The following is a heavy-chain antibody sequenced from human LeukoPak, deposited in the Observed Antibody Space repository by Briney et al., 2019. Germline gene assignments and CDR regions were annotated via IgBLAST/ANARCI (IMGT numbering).Heavy chain of an antibody. CDR1: GGSFSGYS. D-gene: IGHD3-16*02. CDR3: ARGQYRRDY. Sequence: SETLSLTCAVYGGSFSGYSWNWICQPPGKGLEWIGEINHSGTTKYNPSLRSRVTISVDTSKNQFSLILTSVTAADTAVYYCARGQYRRDYWGQGTLVTVSS. J-gene: IGHJ4*02. V-gene: IGHV4-34*01. CDR2: INHSGTT.